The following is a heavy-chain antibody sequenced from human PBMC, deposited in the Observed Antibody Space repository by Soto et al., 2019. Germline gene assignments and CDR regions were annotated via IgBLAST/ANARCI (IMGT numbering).Heavy chain of an antibody. D-gene: IGHD3-10*01. CDR3: ARLRAHYYYYGMDV. CDR1: GGSISSSSYY. CDR2: IYYSGST. V-gene: IGHV4-39*01. Sequence: SETLSLTCTVSGGSISSSSYYWGWIRQPPGKGLEWIGSIYYSGSTYYNPSLKSRVAISVDTSKNQFSLKLSSVTAADTAVYYCARLRAHYYYYGMDVWGQGTTVTVSS. J-gene: IGHJ6*02.